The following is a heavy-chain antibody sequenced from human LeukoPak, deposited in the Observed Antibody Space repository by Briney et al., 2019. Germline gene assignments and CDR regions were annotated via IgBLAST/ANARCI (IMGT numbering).Heavy chain of an antibody. CDR3: ATSRDGYNLFDY. Sequence: AGGSLRLSCAASGFTFSSYGMHWVRQAPVKGLEWVAVIWYDGSNKYYADSVKGRFTISRDNSKNTLYLQMNSLRAEDTAVYYCATSRDGYNLFDYWGQGTLVTVSS. CDR1: GFTFSSYG. V-gene: IGHV3-33*01. D-gene: IGHD5-12*01. J-gene: IGHJ4*02. CDR2: IWYDGSNK.